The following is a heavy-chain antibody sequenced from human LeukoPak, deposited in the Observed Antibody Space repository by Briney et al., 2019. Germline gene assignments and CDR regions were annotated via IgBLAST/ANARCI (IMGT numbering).Heavy chain of an antibody. CDR3: ARDRYDSSGYWYFDY. J-gene: IGHJ4*02. V-gene: IGHV3-64*01. D-gene: IGHD3-22*01. CDR1: GFTFSSYG. CDR2: INSNGGGT. Sequence: GGSLRLSCAVSGFTFSSYGMHWVRQAPGKGLEYVSAINSNGGGTYYANSVKGRFTISRDNSKNTLYLQMGSLRTEDMAVYYCARDRYDSSGYWYFDYWGQGTLVTVSS.